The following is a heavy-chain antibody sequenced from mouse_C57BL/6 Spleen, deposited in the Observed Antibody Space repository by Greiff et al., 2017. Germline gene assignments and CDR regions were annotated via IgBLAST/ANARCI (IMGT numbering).Heavy chain of an antibody. CDR3: ASTMITRWFAY. D-gene: IGHD2-4*01. CDR1: GYTFTDYN. J-gene: IGHJ3*01. CDR2: INPNNGGT. Sequence: EVKLQESGPELVKPGASVKMSCKASGYTFTDYNMHWVKQSHGKSLEWIGYINPNNGGTSYNQKFKGKATLTVNKSSSTAYMELRSLTSEDSAVYYCASTMITRWFAYWGQGTLVTVSA. V-gene: IGHV1-22*01.